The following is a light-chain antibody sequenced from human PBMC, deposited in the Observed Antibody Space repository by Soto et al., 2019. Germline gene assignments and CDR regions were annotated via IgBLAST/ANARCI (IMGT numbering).Light chain of an antibody. CDR3: RQYGSSPIT. CDR1: QSVSSN. CDR2: GAS. V-gene: IGKV3D-15*02. Sequence: EIVVNRAPATPSLPPREKATPSCRASQSVSSNLAWYQQKPGQAPRLLIYGASTRATGIPARFSGSGSGTEFTLTISSLQSEDFAVYYCRQYGSSPITFGQGTRLEIK. J-gene: IGKJ5*01.